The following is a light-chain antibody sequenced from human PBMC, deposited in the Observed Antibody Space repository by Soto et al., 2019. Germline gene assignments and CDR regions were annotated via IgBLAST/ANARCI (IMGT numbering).Light chain of an antibody. CDR2: EVT. CDR1: SSDVGAYNY. CDR3: SSYAGSNKLL. V-gene: IGLV2-8*01. Sequence: QSALTQPPSASGSPGQSVTISCTGTSSDVGAYNYVSWYQQHPGKAPKLMIYEVTKRPSGVADRFSGSKFGSTASLTVSGLQAEDEADYFCSSYAGSNKLLFGGGTKLTVL. J-gene: IGLJ2*01.